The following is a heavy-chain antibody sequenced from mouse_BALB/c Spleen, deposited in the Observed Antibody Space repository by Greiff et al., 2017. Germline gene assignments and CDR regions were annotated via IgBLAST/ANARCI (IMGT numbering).Heavy chain of an antibody. V-gene: IGHV5-6-5*01. CDR3: AREGPYYGNYVPFAY. CDR2: ISSGGST. CDR1: GFTFSSYA. J-gene: IGHJ3*01. D-gene: IGHD2-10*01. Sequence: EVHLVESGGGLVKPGGSLKLSCAASGFTFSSYAMSWVRQTPEKRLEWVASISSGGSTYYPDSVKGRFTIPRDNARNILYLQMSSLRSEDTAMYYCAREGPYYGNYVPFAYWGQGTLVTVSA.